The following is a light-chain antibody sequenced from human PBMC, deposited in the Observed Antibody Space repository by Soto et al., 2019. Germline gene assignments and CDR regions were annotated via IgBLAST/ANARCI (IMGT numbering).Light chain of an antibody. J-gene: IGKJ3*01. V-gene: IGKV3-11*01. Sequence: EIVLTQSPATLSLSPGERATLSCRASQSVSSYLAWYQQKPGQAPGLLFYDASNRATGIPARFSGSGSGTDFTLTISSLEPEDFAVYYCQQRSNWPGITFGPGTKVDIK. CDR1: QSVSSY. CDR3: QQRSNWPGIT. CDR2: DAS.